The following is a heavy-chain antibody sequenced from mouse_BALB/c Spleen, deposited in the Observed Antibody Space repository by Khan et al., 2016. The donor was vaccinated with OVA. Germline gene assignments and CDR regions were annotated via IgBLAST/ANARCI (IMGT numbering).Heavy chain of an antibody. CDR3: ARGGYGGFAY. Sequence: VQLQQSGGDLMKPGASVKISCKATGYTFSSYWIEWVKQRPGHGLEWIGQIFPGSVSITYNEKFKGKATFTADTSSNTAYMQLSSLTSEDSAVYYCARGGYGGFAYWGQGTLVTVPA. V-gene: IGHV1-9*01. CDR2: IFPGSVSI. CDR1: GYTFSSYW. D-gene: IGHD2-2*01. J-gene: IGHJ3*01.